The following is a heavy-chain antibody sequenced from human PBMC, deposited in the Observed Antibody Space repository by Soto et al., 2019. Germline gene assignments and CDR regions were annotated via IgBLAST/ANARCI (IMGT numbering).Heavy chain of an antibody. D-gene: IGHD6-19*01. CDR2: IYPGDSDT. Sequence: PGESLKISCKGSGYSFTSYWIGWVRQMPGKGLEWMGIIYPGDSDTRYSPSFQGQVTISADKSISTAYLQWSSLKASDTAMYYCARHSIAVAGPKNNWFDPWGQGTLVTVSS. J-gene: IGHJ5*02. V-gene: IGHV5-51*01. CDR1: GYSFTSYW. CDR3: ARHSIAVAGPKNNWFDP.